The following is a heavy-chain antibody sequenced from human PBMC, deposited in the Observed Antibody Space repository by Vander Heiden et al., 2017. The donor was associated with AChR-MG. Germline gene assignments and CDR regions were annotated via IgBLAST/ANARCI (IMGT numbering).Heavy chain of an antibody. CDR1: GFYSSSYS. Sequence: EVQLVESGGGLVKPGVSLGLSCDVSGFYSSSYSYNWVRQAPGKGLEWVSSLSGTLRDIYHADSVKGRFTISRDNTKNSLFLQMNSLRAEDTAIYYCARDRGQSSGWGYTFDIWGQGTMVTVSS. V-gene: IGHV3-21*01. D-gene: IGHD6-19*01. CDR2: LSGTLRDI. J-gene: IGHJ3*02. CDR3: ARDRGQSSGWGYTFDI.